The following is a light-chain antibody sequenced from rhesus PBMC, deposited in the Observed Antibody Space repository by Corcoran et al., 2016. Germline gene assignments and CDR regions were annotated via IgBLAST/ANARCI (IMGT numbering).Light chain of an antibody. V-gene: IGKV1-74*01. CDR3: QHGYGAPLT. Sequence: DIQMTQSPSSLSASVGDRVTITCRASENVNNYLNWYQQKPGKAPKLLIYQASTLQSGVPSRFSGSGSGTDYTFTISSLQPEDVATYYCQHGYGAPLTFGGGTKVEIK. CDR2: QAS. CDR1: ENVNNY. J-gene: IGKJ4*01.